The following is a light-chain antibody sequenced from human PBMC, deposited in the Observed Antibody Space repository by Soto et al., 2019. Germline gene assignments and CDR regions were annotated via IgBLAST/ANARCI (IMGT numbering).Light chain of an antibody. CDR1: QSVSSN. Sequence: EIVMTQSPATLSVSPGERATLSCRASQSVSSNLAWYQQKPGQAPRLLIYGASTRATGIPARFSGSGSGTECTLTSSSLQSEDSAVYYWQQYNNWPWTFGRGTKVEIK. CDR3: QQYNNWPWT. V-gene: IGKV3-15*01. J-gene: IGKJ1*01. CDR2: GAS.